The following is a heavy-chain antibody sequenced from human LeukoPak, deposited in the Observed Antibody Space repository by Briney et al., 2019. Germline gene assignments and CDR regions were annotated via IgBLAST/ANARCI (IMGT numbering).Heavy chain of an antibody. J-gene: IGHJ3*02. CDR1: GYTFTGYY. D-gene: IGHD3-22*01. V-gene: IGHV1-2*02. CDR3: ARDPTEISRSDYYDSSSLGAFDI. Sequence: ASVKVSCKPSGYTFTGYYIHWVRQAPGQGLEWMGWINPNSGGTSCAQKFQGRVTMTRDTSISTAYMELSRLRSDDTAVYYCARDPTEISRSDYYDSSSLGAFDIWGQGTMVTVSS. CDR2: INPNSGGT.